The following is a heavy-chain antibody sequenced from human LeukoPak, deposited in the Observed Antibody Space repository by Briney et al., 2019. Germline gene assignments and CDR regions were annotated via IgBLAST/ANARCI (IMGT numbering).Heavy chain of an antibody. CDR1: GFTFSSYG. Sequence: GRSLRLSCAASGFTFSSYGMHWVRQAPGKGLEWVAVIWYDGSNKYYADSVKGRFTISRDNSKNTLYLQMNSLRAEDTAVYYCAKALRGAREVVDYWGQGTLVTVSS. J-gene: IGHJ4*02. D-gene: IGHD1-26*01. CDR3: AKALRGAREVVDY. V-gene: IGHV3-33*06. CDR2: IWYDGSNK.